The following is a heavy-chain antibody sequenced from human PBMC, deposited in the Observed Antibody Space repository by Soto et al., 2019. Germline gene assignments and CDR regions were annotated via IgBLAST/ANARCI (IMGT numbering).Heavy chain of an antibody. J-gene: IGHJ6*02. Sequence: QVQLVQSGAEVKKPGSSVKVSCKAYGGTFNNYAISWVRPAPGQGLEWMGGIIPIFGSANYAQKFQGRVKITADESTRTAYMELSSLRSEDTSVYYVARAYSVSSYYYSMDVWGQGTTVTVSS. V-gene: IGHV1-69*12. CDR3: ARAYSVSSYYYSMDV. CDR2: IIPIFGSA. CDR1: GGTFNNYA. D-gene: IGHD1-26*01.